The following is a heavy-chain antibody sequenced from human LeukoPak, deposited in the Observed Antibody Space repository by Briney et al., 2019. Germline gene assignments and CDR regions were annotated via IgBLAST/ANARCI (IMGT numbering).Heavy chain of an antibody. Sequence: PGESLKISCAASGFTFSSYWMSWVRQAPGRGLEWVANIKQDGSEKYYVDSVKGRFTISRDNAKNSLYLQMNSLRAEDTAVYYCARESFAARWDWGQGTLVTVSS. J-gene: IGHJ4*02. CDR1: GFTFSSYW. CDR3: ARESFAARWD. V-gene: IGHV3-7*01. CDR2: IKQDGSEK. D-gene: IGHD6-6*01.